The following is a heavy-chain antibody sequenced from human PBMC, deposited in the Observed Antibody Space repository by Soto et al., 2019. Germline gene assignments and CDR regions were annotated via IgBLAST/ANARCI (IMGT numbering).Heavy chain of an antibody. CDR2: IYHSGST. CDR1: GGSISSGGYS. V-gene: IGHV4-30-2*01. D-gene: IGHD6-19*01. J-gene: IGHJ5*02. CDR3: AREKFSSVFDWFDP. Sequence: SETLSLTCTVSGGSISSGGYSWSWIRQPPGKGLEWIGYIYHSGSTYYNPSLKSRVTISVDTSKNQFSLKLISVNAADTAVYYCAREKFSSVFDWFDPWGQGTLVTVSS.